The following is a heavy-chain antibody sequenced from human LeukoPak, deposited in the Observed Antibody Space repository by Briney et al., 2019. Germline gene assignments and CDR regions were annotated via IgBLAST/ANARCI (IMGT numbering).Heavy chain of an antibody. V-gene: IGHV4-59*01. Sequence: SETLSLTCTVSGGSISSYYWSWIRQPPGKGLEWIGYIYYSGSTNYNPSLKSRVTILVDTSKNQFSLKLSSVTAADTAVYYCARVDDILTGYYNYGMDVWGQGTTVTVSS. D-gene: IGHD3-9*01. CDR2: IYYSGST. CDR3: ARVDDILTGYYNYGMDV. CDR1: GGSISSYY. J-gene: IGHJ6*02.